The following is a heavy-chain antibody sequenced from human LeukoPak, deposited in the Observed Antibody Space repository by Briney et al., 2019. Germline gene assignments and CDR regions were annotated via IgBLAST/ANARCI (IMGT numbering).Heavy chain of an antibody. D-gene: IGHD3-10*01. CDR2: IYYSGST. Sequence: SETLSLTCTISGGSISSYYWSWIRQPPGKGLEWIGYIYYSGSTNYNPSLKSRVTISVDTSRSQFSLKLSSVTAADTAVYYCARQGFGDFNYFDPWGQGTLVTVSS. CDR1: GGSISSYY. V-gene: IGHV4-59*08. CDR3: ARQGFGDFNYFDP. J-gene: IGHJ5*02.